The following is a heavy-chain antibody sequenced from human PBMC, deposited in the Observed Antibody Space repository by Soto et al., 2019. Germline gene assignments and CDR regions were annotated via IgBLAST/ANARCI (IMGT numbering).Heavy chain of an antibody. D-gene: IGHD1-26*01. CDR1: GFIFTDYA. V-gene: IGHV3-23*01. Sequence: GGSLRLSCAASGFIFTDYAMTWVRQAPGKGLEWVSGLSGSGGDTYYADSVKGRFTVSRDNSRNTLYLQMNSLRAEDTAVYYCARRGSGSYYDYWGQGTLVTSPQ. CDR3: ARRGSGSYYDY. CDR2: LSGSGGDT. J-gene: IGHJ4*02.